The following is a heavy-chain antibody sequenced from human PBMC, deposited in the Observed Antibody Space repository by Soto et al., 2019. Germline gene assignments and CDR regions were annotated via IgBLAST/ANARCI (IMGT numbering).Heavy chain of an antibody. CDR2: IIPIFGTA. Sequence: SVKVSCKASGGTFSSYAISWVRQAPGQGLEWMGGIIPIFGTANYAQKFQGRVTITADESTSAAYMELSSLRSEDTAVYYCASNVLMVYAIDYFDYWGQGTLVTVSS. J-gene: IGHJ4*02. CDR1: GGTFSSYA. CDR3: ASNVLMVYAIDYFDY. D-gene: IGHD2-8*01. V-gene: IGHV1-69*13.